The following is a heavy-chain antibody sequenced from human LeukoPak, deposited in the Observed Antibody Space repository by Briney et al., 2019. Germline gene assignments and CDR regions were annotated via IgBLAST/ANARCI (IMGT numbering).Heavy chain of an antibody. Sequence: GGSLRLSCAASGFIFNTYGMHWGRQAPGEGVGRVSGLKSDGSDISYADSVKGRFTISTDNSRNTPYLQMNSLRVEDTAVYYCARAHSPKWGLGEPYFDYWGLGTLVTVSS. CDR3: ARAHSPKWGLGEPYFDY. CDR2: LKSDGSDI. D-gene: IGHD7-27*01. CDR1: GFIFNTYG. J-gene: IGHJ4*02. V-gene: IGHV3-33*01.